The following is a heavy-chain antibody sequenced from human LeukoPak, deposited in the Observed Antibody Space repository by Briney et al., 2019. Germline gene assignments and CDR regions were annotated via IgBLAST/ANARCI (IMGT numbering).Heavy chain of an antibody. CDR3: ARAQTHDILTGYYYFDY. J-gene: IGHJ4*02. CDR1: GGSFSGYY. CDR2: FNHRGST. D-gene: IGHD3-9*01. Sequence: SETLSLTCAVYGGSFSGYYWSWIRQPPGKGLEWIGEFNHRGSTNYNPSLKSRVTISVDTSKNQFSLKLSSVTAADTAVYYCARAQTHDILTGYYYFDYWGQGTLVTVSS. V-gene: IGHV4-34*01.